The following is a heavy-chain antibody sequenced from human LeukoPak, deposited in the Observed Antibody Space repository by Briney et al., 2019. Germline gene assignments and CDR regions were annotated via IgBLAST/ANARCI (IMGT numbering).Heavy chain of an antibody. CDR3: ARPLQSYYYMAV. CDR1: GDSISSSRYY. J-gene: IGHJ6*03. Sequence: SETLSLTCTVSGDSISSSRYYWGWIRQPPGKGLEWIGSIYYSGSTYYNPSLKSRVTISVDTSKNQFSLKLSSVTAADTAVYYCARPLQSYYYMAVWGKGTTVTVSS. V-gene: IGHV4-39*07. D-gene: IGHD4-11*01. CDR2: IYYSGST.